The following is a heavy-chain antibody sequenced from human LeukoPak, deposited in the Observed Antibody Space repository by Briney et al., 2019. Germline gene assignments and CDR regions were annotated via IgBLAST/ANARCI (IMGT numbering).Heavy chain of an antibody. V-gene: IGHV3-23*01. J-gene: IGHJ5*02. D-gene: IGHD3-9*01. CDR2: ISGSGGST. CDR3: AREDYDILTGYRRNNWFDP. Sequence: GGSLRLSCAASGFSFSSYGMSWVRQAPGKGLEWVSAISGSGGSTYYADSVKGRFTIFRDNSRNTLYLQMNSLRAEDTAVYYCAREDYDILTGYRRNNWFDPWGQGTLVTVSS. CDR1: GFSFSSYG.